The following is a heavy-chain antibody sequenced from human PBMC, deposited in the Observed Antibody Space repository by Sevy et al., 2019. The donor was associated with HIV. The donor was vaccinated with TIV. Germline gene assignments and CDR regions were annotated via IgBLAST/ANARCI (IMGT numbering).Heavy chain of an antibody. CDR1: GGTFSSYA. D-gene: IGHD3-10*01. V-gene: IGHV1-69*10. CDR2: IIPILGIA. Sequence: ASVKVSCKASGGTFSSYAISWVRQAPGQGLEWMGGIIPILGIANYAQKFQGRVTITADKSTSTAYMELSSLRSEDTAVYYCARDDRGYGSGSSLLYYYYHYMDVWGKGTTVTVSS. J-gene: IGHJ6*03. CDR3: ARDDRGYGSGSSLLYYYYHYMDV.